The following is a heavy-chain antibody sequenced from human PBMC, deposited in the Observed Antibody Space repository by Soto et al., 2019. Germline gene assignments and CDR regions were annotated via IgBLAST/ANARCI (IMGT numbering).Heavy chain of an antibody. CDR3: ARDLMAYYYYGMDV. CDR1: GFTVSSNY. D-gene: IGHD2-8*01. J-gene: IGHJ6*02. CDR2: IYSGGST. Sequence: LRLSCAASGFTVSSNYMSWVRQAPGKGLEWVSVIYSGGSTYYADSVKGRFAISRDNSKNTLYLQMNSLRAEDTAVYYCARDLMAYYYYGMDVWGQGTTVTVSS. V-gene: IGHV3-53*01.